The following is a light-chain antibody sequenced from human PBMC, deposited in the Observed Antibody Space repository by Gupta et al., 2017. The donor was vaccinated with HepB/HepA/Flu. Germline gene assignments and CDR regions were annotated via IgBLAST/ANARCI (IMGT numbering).Light chain of an antibody. Sequence: QSALTQPASVSGSPGQSLTISCTGTSSDVGGYNYGSWSQQPPGKATNIMIYAVSNRPSGVSNRCSCSKSGNTAALTISGLQTEDEADYYCNSYTTSSTPYVVFGGGTKLTVL. J-gene: IGLJ2*01. CDR3: NSYTTSSTPYVV. CDR2: AVS. V-gene: IGLV2-14*03. CDR1: SSDVGGYNY.